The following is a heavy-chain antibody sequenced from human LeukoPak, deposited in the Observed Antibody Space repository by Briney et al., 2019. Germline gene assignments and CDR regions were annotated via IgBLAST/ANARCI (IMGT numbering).Heavy chain of an antibody. Sequence: GGSLRLSCAASGFTFNSYGMHWVRQAPGKGLEWVAIISYDGSNKYYADSVKGRFTISRDNSKNTLYLQMNSLRAEDTAVYYCAKAGGISVSRGFDPWGQGTLVTVSS. D-gene: IGHD3-3*02. CDR3: AKAGGISVSRGFDP. J-gene: IGHJ5*02. CDR1: GFTFNSYG. V-gene: IGHV3-30*18. CDR2: ISYDGSNK.